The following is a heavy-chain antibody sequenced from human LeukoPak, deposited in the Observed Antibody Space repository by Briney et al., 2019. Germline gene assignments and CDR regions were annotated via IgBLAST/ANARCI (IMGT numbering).Heavy chain of an antibody. CDR2: ISAYNGNT. J-gene: IGHJ5*02. V-gene: IGHV1-18*01. CDR3: ARTPPPTHPRNLSPFDP. Sequence: ASVKVSCKASGYTFTSYGISWVRQAPGQGLEWMGWISAYNGNTNYAQKLQGRVTMTTDTSTSTAYMELRSLRSDDTAVYYCARTPPPTHPRNLSPFDPWGQGTLVTVSS. CDR1: GYTFTSYG.